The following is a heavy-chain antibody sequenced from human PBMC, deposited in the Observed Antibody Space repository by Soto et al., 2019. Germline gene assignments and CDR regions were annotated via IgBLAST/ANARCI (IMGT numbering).Heavy chain of an antibody. D-gene: IGHD6-19*01. Sequence: QVQLVQSGAGVKKPGSSVKVSCKVSGGTFSNYAIDWVRLAPGHGLEWMGGIVPIFGTTYHTQKFQGRATIIADDSTTTAYLEMSSLRSEDTAIYYCARVEAVAGLYNYHGLDVWGQGTAVTVSS. CDR1: GGTFSNYA. J-gene: IGHJ6*02. CDR2: IVPIFGTT. CDR3: ARVEAVAGLYNYHGLDV. V-gene: IGHV1-69*12.